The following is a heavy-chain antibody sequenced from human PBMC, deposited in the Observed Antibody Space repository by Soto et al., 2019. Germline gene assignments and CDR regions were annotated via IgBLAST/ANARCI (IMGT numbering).Heavy chain of an antibody. D-gene: IGHD3-22*01. CDR2: ISSSSSYI. V-gene: IGHV3-21*01. Sequence: SGGSLRLSCAASGFTFSSYSMNWVRQAPGKGLEWVSSISSSSSYIYYADSVKGRFTISRDNAKNSLYLQMNSLRAEDTAVYYCARDTGYYDSSGYYLDAFDIWGQGTMVTVSS. CDR3: ARDTGYYDSSGYYLDAFDI. J-gene: IGHJ3*02. CDR1: GFTFSSYS.